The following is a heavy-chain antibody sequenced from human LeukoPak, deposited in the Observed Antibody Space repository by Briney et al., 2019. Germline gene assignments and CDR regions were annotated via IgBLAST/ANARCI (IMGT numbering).Heavy chain of an antibody. J-gene: IGHJ3*01. CDR1: GFISDHYA. CDR2: ISGDGGGT. Sequence: GGSLRLSCAASGFISDHYAMHWVRQPPGKGLEWVCLISGDGGGTYYTDSVKGRFTIFRDNSKNSLYLQMNSLSTEDTALYYCAKESDAFDLWGQGTMVTVSS. CDR3: AKESDAFDL. V-gene: IGHV3-43*02.